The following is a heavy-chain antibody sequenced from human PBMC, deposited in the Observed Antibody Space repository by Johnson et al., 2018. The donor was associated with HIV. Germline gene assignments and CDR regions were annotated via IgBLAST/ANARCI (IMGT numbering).Heavy chain of an antibody. CDR3: ASYLGRWSVTPDDGLDI. CDR2: INWNGGST. CDR1: GFTFEDYA. Sequence: VQLVESGGGLAQPGRSLRLSCAASGFTFEDYAMHWVRQVPGKGLEWVSGINWNGGSTGYADSVKGRFPISRDNAKNSLYLQMSSLRAEDTSLCYCASYLGRWSVTPDDGLDIWGQGTMVTVSS. V-gene: IGHV3-9*01. D-gene: IGHD3-10*01. J-gene: IGHJ3*02.